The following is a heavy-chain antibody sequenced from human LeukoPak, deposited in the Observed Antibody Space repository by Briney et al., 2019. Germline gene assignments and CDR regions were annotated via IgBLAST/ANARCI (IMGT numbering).Heavy chain of an antibody. V-gene: IGHV1-18*01. CDR1: GYTFTSYP. Sequence: ASVKVSCKASGYTFTSYPISWVRQAPGQGLEWMGWITVYNGNTNYAQKLQGRVTMTPDTSTSTAYMELRSLRSDDTAVYYCARGYDYGDYVGDFDYWGQGTLVTVSS. J-gene: IGHJ4*02. CDR2: ITVYNGNT. D-gene: IGHD4-17*01. CDR3: ARGYDYGDYVGDFDY.